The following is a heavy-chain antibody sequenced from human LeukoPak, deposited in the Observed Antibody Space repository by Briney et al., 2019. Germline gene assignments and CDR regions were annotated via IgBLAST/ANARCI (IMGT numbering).Heavy chain of an antibody. J-gene: IGHJ6*02. V-gene: IGHV1-2*04. Sequence: SVKVSCKAFGYTFTGYYMHWVRQAPGQGLEWMGWINPNSGGTNYAQKFQGWVTMTRDTSISTAYMELSRLRSDDTAVYYCAREGGGAAAATGYYGMDVWGQGTTVTVSS. CDR1: GYTFTGYY. CDR3: AREGGGAAAATGYYGMDV. D-gene: IGHD6-13*01. CDR2: INPNSGGT.